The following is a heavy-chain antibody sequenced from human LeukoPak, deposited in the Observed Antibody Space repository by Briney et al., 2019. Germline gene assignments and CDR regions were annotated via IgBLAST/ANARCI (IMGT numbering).Heavy chain of an antibody. Sequence: PGGSLRLSCAASGFTCDDYGMSWVRQAPGKGLEWVSGINWNGGSTGYADSVKGRFTISRDNAKNSLYLQMNSLRAEDTALYYCARVIPQRLGETYVGYMDVWGKGTTVTVSS. V-gene: IGHV3-20*04. CDR2: INWNGGST. CDR1: GFTCDDYG. J-gene: IGHJ6*03. CDR3: ARVIPQRLGETYVGYMDV. D-gene: IGHD3-16*01.